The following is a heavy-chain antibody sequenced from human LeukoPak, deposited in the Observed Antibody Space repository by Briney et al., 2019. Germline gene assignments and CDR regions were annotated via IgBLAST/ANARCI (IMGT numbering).Heavy chain of an antibody. Sequence: GGSLRLSCAASGFTFSSYGMHWVRQAPGKGLEWVAVISYDGSNKYYADSVKGRFTISRDNSKNTLYLQMNSLRAEDTAVYYCAKDRVECLGYYYGMDVWGQGTTVIVSS. D-gene: IGHD1-1*01. V-gene: IGHV3-30*18. CDR1: GFTFSSYG. CDR3: AKDRVECLGYYYGMDV. CDR2: ISYDGSNK. J-gene: IGHJ6*02.